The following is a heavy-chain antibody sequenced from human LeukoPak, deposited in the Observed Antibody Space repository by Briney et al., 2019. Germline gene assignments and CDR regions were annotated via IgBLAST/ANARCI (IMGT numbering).Heavy chain of an antibody. CDR3: ACSGPYSNGGVMTDY. V-gene: IGHV3-66*01. CDR2: IYRDGNT. CDR1: GLIVSSNY. D-gene: IGHD6-19*01. J-gene: IGHJ4*02. Sequence: GGSLRLSCAASGLIVSSNYMNWVRQAQGKGLEWVSIIYRDGNTNYADSVKGRFTISRDNSKNTLSLQMNSLRAEDTAVYYCACSGPYSNGGVMTDYWGQGTLVTASS.